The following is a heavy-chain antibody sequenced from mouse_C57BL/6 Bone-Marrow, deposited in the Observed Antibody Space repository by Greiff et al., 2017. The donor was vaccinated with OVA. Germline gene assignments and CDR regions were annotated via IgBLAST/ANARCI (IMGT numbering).Heavy chain of an antibody. CDR1: GFNIKDDY. Sequence: EVQVVESGAELVRPGASVKLSCTASGFNIKDDYMHWVKQRPEQGLEWIGWIDPENGDTEYASKFQGKATITADTSSNTAYLQLSSLTSEDTAVYYCTRLLREFAYWGQGTLVTVSA. CDR2: IDPENGDT. J-gene: IGHJ3*01. V-gene: IGHV14-4*01. CDR3: TRLLREFAY. D-gene: IGHD1-1*01.